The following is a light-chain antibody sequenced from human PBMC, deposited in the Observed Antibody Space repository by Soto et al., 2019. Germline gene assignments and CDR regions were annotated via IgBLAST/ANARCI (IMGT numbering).Light chain of an antibody. Sequence: EIVMRQSPATLSVSPGERARLSCRASQSVSTYVAWYQQKAGQAPRLLIYGASSRATGIPDRFSGSGSGTDFTLTISRLEPEDFAVYYCQQYGSTPRTFGQGTKVDIK. CDR3: QQYGSTPRT. J-gene: IGKJ1*01. CDR2: GAS. V-gene: IGKV3-20*01. CDR1: QSVSTY.